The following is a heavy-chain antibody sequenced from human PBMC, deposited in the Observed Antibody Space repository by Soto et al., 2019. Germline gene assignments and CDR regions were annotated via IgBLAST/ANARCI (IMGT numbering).Heavy chain of an antibody. V-gene: IGHV4-39*01. D-gene: IGHD3-10*01. CDR2: IYYSGST. CDR1: GDSITSGTYY. J-gene: IGHJ3*02. CDR3: ARHARRNYYDGFDI. Sequence: QLQLQESGPGLVKPSETLSLTCTVSGDSITSGTYYWGWIRQPPGKGLEWIGSIYYSGSTYYNPSLKSRATISVDTSKNQFSLKLTSVTAADTAVYYCARHARRNYYDGFDIWGQGTMVTVSS.